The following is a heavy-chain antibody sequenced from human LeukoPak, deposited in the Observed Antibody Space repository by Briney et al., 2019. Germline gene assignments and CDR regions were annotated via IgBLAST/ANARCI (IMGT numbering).Heavy chain of an antibody. V-gene: IGHV3-53*01. CDR2: IYSGGTT. J-gene: IGHJ4*02. CDR3: ARSPWGITMIAEA. Sequence: GGSLRLSCVASGFSVSSNYMSWVRQAPGKGLEWVSVIYSGGTTYYADSVKGRFIISRDNSKNTLYLQMNNLRAEDTAVYYCARSPWGITMIAEARGQGTLVTVSS. CDR1: GFSVSSNY. D-gene: IGHD3-22*01.